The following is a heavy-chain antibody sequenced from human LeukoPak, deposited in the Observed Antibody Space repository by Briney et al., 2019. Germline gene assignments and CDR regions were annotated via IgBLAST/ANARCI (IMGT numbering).Heavy chain of an antibody. CDR2: INTNTGNP. CDR1: GGTFSSYA. V-gene: IGHV7-4-1*02. D-gene: IGHD6-19*01. J-gene: IGHJ4*02. CDR3: ARGNSSGSAYYFDY. Sequence: GSSVKVSCKASGGTFSSYAISWVRQAPGQGLEWMGWINTNTGNPTYAQGFTGRFVFSLDTSVSTAYLQISSLKAEDTAVYYCARGNSSGSAYYFDYWGQGTLVTVSS.